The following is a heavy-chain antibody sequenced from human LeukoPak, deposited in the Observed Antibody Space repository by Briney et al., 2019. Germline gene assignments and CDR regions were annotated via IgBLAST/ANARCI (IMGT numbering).Heavy chain of an antibody. CDR1: GFTFSSYS. CDR3: AKDLRVGSSSWYVLPEGWFDP. V-gene: IGHV3-21*04. Sequence: GGSLRLSCTASGFTFSSYSLNWVRQAPGKGLEWVSSVSTGSNYIYYADSVKGRFTISRDNNKNTLYLQMNSLRAEDTAVYYCAKDLRVGSSSWYVLPEGWFDPWGQGTLVTVSS. D-gene: IGHD6-13*01. CDR2: VSTGSNYI. J-gene: IGHJ5*02.